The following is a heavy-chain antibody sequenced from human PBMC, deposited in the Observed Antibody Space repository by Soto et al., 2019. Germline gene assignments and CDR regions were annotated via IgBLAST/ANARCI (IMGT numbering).Heavy chain of an antibody. CDR3: VRECEATGRRYFEL. CDR2: IRIDGSYT. CDR1: GFIFSTYA. Sequence: PGGSLRLSCAASGFIFSTYAMTWVRQAPGKGLEWVSRIRIDGSYTTYADSVKGRFTISRDNAKNTLYLQMNGLRAEDTAVYYCVRECEATGRRYFELWGQGTLVTVSS. D-gene: IGHD6-13*01. V-gene: IGHV3-74*01. J-gene: IGHJ4*02.